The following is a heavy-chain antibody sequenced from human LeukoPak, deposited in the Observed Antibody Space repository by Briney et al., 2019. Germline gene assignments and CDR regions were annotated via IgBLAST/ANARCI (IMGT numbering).Heavy chain of an antibody. CDR3: ATKSYSYGYGRYYYYGMDV. Sequence: GASVKVSCKASGYTFTSYDINWVRQATGQGLEWMGWMNPNSGNTGYAQKFQGRVTMTRNTPISTAYMELSSLRSEDTAVYYCATKSYSYGYGRYYYYGMDVWGQGTTVTVSS. D-gene: IGHD5-18*01. CDR2: MNPNSGNT. V-gene: IGHV1-8*01. J-gene: IGHJ6*02. CDR1: GYTFTSYD.